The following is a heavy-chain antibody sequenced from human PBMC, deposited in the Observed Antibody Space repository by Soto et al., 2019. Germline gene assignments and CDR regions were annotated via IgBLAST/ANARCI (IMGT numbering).Heavy chain of an antibody. J-gene: IGHJ6*02. Sequence: PGGSLRLSCVASGFTVSSNYMSWVRQAPGKGLEWVSVIYSGGSTYYADSVKGRFTISRDNSKNTVYLQMNSLRAEDTAVYYCARDPYYYDDSGPSRRGMDVWGQGTTVTVSS. D-gene: IGHD3-22*01. CDR2: IYSGGST. V-gene: IGHV3-53*01. CDR1: GFTVSSNY. CDR3: ARDPYYYDDSGPSRRGMDV.